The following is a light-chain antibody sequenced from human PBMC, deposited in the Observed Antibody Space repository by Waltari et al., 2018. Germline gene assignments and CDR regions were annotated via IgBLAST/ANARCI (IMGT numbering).Light chain of an antibody. Sequence: EIVLTQSPGTASLSPGERVTLSCRASQSVGSSSLAWYQQKPGQAPRLVIYRASRRATNIPDRFSGSRAGTHFSLTISRLEPEDFAVYYCQQHGTLPATFGQGTKVEIK. CDR3: QQHGTLPAT. CDR1: QSVGSSS. J-gene: IGKJ1*01. V-gene: IGKV3-20*01. CDR2: RAS.